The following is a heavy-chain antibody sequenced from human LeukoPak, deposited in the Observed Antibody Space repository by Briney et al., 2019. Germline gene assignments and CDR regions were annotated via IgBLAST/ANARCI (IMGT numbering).Heavy chain of an antibody. D-gene: IGHD5-24*01. CDR1: GGSISPYY. CDR3: ARSTWLLDK. Sequence: SETLSLTCTVSGGSISPYYWSWIRQPPGKGLEYIGSIYYSGSTNYNPSLKSRVTISLDTSKNQFSLKLSSVTAADTAVYYCARSTWLLDKWGQGTLVTVSS. CDR2: IYYSGST. V-gene: IGHV4-59*01. J-gene: IGHJ4*02.